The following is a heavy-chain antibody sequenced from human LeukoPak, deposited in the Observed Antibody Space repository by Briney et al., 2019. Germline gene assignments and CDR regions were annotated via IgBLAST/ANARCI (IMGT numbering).Heavy chain of an antibody. J-gene: IGHJ4*02. CDR2: IIPILGIA. D-gene: IGHD1-26*01. V-gene: IGHV1-69*04. Sequence: SVKVSCKASGGTFSSYAISWVRQAPGQGLEWMGRIIPILGIANYAQKFQGRVTITADKSTSTAYMELSSLRSEDTAVYYRAREQSGSYYGYFDYWGQGTLVTVSS. CDR3: AREQSGSYYGYFDY. CDR1: GGTFSSYA.